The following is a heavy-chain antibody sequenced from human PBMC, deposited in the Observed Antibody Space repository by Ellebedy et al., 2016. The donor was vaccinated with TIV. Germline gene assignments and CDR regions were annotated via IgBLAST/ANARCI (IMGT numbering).Heavy chain of an antibody. Sequence: GGSLRLSCVASGFTFSTYWMTWVRQAPGKGLEWVANIKQDGSQKYYVDSVKGRFTISRDNAKHSLYLQMNSLRADDTALYCCARDKGDDNGSKFDYWGQGTLVTVSS. CDR1: GFTFSTYW. D-gene: IGHD5-24*01. J-gene: IGHJ4*02. V-gene: IGHV3-7*05. CDR2: IKQDGSQK. CDR3: ARDKGDDNGSKFDY.